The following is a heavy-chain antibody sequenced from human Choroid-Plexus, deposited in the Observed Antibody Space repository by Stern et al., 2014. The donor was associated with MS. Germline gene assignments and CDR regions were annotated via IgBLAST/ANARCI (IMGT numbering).Heavy chain of an antibody. D-gene: IGHD2/OR15-2a*01. V-gene: IGHV3-30*18. CDR1: GFTFGSFA. J-gene: IGHJ5*02. CDR2: VSYDGSNK. CDR3: AKDRQYLTYFFDH. Sequence: VQLVESGGCVVQPGRPLRLSCVASGFTFGSFAMLWVRQAPGKGLGCVAGVSYDGSNKYYADSVKGRFTISRDNSQNTLYMQMSSLRPEDTAVYYCAKDRQYLTYFFDHWGQGSLVTVSS.